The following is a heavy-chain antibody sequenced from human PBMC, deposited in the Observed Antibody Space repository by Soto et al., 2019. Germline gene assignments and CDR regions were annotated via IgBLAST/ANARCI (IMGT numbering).Heavy chain of an antibody. J-gene: IGHJ4*02. D-gene: IGHD2-2*01. CDR2: ISGSGGSN. V-gene: IGHV3-23*01. CDR3: AKDKVVLADYYFDY. Sequence: EVQLLESGGGLVQPGGSLRLSCAASGFTFSSYAMNWVRQAPGKGLEWVSGISGSGGSNYYAYSVKGRFTISRDNSKNTPYLQMHSLRDEDTAEYYGAKDKVVLADYYFDYWGQGTLVTVSS. CDR1: GFTFSSYA.